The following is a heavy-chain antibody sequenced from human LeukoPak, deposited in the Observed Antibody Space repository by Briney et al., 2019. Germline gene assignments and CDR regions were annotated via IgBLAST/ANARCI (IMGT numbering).Heavy chain of an antibody. Sequence: GESLKISCKGSGYSFTNYWIGWVRQMPGKGLEWMGIIYPGDSDTRYSPSFQGQVTISADNSISTAYLQWSSLKASDTAMYYCASSRTPDSNYLPFDYWGQGTLVTVSS. CDR2: IYPGDSDT. CDR1: GYSFTNYW. CDR3: ASSRTPDSNYLPFDY. D-gene: IGHD4-11*01. J-gene: IGHJ4*02. V-gene: IGHV5-51*01.